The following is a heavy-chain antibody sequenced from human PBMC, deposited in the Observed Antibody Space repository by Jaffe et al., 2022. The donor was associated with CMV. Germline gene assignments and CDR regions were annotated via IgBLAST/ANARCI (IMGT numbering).Heavy chain of an antibody. CDR2: IYYSGST. V-gene: IGHV4-59*01. CDR3: ARSSTSCYAGCCVDY. Sequence: QVQLQESGPGLVKPSETLSLTCTVSGGSISSYYWSWIRQPPGKGLEWIGYIYYSGSTNYNPSLKSRVTISVDTSKNQFSLKLSSVTAADTAVYYCARSSTSCYAGCCVDYWGQGTLVTVSS. J-gene: IGHJ4*02. D-gene: IGHD2-2*01. CDR1: GGSISSYY.